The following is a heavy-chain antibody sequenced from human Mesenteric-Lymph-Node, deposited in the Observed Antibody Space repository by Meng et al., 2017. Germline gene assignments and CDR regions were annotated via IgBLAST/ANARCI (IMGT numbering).Heavy chain of an antibody. V-gene: IGHV7-4-1*02. CDR3: ASDVGGYSYSPTLDAFAI. J-gene: IGHJ3*02. CDR2: VNTNTGNP. CDR1: AYSFISYA. Sequence: ASAKVSCKASAYSFISYAMNWVRQSAGQGLEWMGWVNTNTGNPTYAQGFTGRFVVSLDTSVSTAYLQISSLKAEDTAVYYCASDVGGYSYSPTLDAFAIWGQGKMV. D-gene: IGHD5-18*01.